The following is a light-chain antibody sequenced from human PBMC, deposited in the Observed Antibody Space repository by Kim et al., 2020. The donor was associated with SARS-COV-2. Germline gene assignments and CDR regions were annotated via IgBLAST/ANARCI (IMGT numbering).Light chain of an antibody. CDR1: QGISSD. CDR2: DAD. V-gene: IGKV1-9*01. CDR3: QQLSSYPRT. J-gene: IGKJ1*01. Sequence: ASVGDRVTITCRASQGISSDLAWYQQKPGTAPKLLIYDADILEGGVPSRFSGSGSGTEFTLTISSLEPEDFATYSCQQLSSYPRTFGHGTKVDIK.